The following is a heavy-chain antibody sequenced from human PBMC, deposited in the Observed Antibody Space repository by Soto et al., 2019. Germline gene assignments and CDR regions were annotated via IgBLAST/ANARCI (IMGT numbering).Heavy chain of an antibody. CDR2: INHSGST. D-gene: IGHD4-17*01. Sequence: SETLSLTCAVYGGSFSGYYWSWIRQPPGKGLEWIGEINHSGSTNYNPSLKSRVTISVDTSKNQFSLKLSSVTAADTAVYYCARGIYGDYGYYYYYGMDVWGQGTTVTVSS. V-gene: IGHV4-34*01. J-gene: IGHJ6*02. CDR3: ARGIYGDYGYYYYYGMDV. CDR1: GGSFSGYY.